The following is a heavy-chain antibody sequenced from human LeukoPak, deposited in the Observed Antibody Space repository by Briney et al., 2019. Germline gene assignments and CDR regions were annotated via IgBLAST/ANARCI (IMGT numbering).Heavy chain of an antibody. V-gene: IGHV3-30-3*01. D-gene: IGHD3-10*01. CDR3: ARDLVTMVRGVRGSI. Sequence: PGGSLRLSCAASGFTFSSYAMHWVRQAPGKGLEWVAVISYDGSNKYYADSVKGRFTISRDNSKNTLYLQMNSLRAEDTAVYYCARDLVTMVRGVRGSIWGQGTMVTVSS. CDR2: ISYDGSNK. J-gene: IGHJ3*02. CDR1: GFTFSSYA.